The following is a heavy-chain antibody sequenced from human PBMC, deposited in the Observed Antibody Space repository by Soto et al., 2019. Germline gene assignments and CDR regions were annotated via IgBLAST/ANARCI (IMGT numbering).Heavy chain of an antibody. Sequence: GGSLRLSGAVSGFTVSTYGMHWVPQAPGKGLECVVVISRYGGTKYYADSVKGRFTISRDNAQNSLYLQMNSLRSEYTVVYYCARRGSPSGGRFYWGQGTLVTVSS. CDR1: GFTVSTYG. CDR3: ARRGSPSGGRFY. V-gene: IGHV3-30*03. D-gene: IGHD2-15*01. J-gene: IGHJ4*02. CDR2: ISRYGGTK.